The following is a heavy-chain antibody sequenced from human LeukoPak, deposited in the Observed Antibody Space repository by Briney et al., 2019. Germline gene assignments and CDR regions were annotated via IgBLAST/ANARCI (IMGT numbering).Heavy chain of an antibody. CDR3: ARSFARDYDILTGYYIGDY. J-gene: IGHJ4*02. CDR1: GHTFTSNG. CDR2: FSAYDGNT. D-gene: IGHD3-9*01. V-gene: IGHV1-18*01. Sequence: GASVKVSCKASGHTFTSNGITWVRQAPGQGLEWMGWFSAYDGNTNSAQKLQGRLTMTTDTSTSTAYMELRSLRSDDTAVYYCARSFARDYDILTGYYIGDYWGQGTLITVSS.